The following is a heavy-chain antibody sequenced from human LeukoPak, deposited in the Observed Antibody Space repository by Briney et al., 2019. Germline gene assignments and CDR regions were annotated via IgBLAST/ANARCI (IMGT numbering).Heavy chain of an antibody. Sequence: VASVKVSCKASGFTFSGYYMHWVRQAPGQGFEWMGWINPNSGGTNFAQKFQGRVTMTRDTSINTVYMELSSLRSDDTAVYYCANATFDSWGQGTLVTVSS. CDR3: ANATFDS. V-gene: IGHV1-2*02. CDR2: INPNSGGT. CDR1: GFTFSGYY. J-gene: IGHJ4*02.